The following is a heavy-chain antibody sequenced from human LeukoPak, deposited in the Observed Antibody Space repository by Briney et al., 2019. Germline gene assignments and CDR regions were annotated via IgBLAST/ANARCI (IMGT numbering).Heavy chain of an antibody. Sequence: GGSLRLSCAASGFTFSSYGMHWVRQAPGKGLEWVAFVRNDGGNTYYVDSLKGRFTISRDNSKGTVYLQMNSLRAEDSAVYYWATSVGFYDTSGYYPLWGQGTLVTVSS. J-gene: IGHJ4*02. CDR1: GFTFSSYG. V-gene: IGHV3-30*02. D-gene: IGHD3-22*01. CDR3: ATSVGFYDTSGYYPL. CDR2: VRNDGGNT.